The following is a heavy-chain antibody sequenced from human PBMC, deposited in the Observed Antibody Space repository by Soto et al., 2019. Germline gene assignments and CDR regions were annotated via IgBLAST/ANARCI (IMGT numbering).Heavy chain of an antibody. D-gene: IGHD3-3*01. CDR3: VRVFKMTYGMDV. CDR1: GFTFSSYS. CDR2: IWYDGSNK. V-gene: IGHV3-33*08. J-gene: IGHJ6*02. Sequence: GGSLRLSCAASGFTFSSYSMNWVRQAPGKGLEWVAVIWYDGSNKYYADSVKGRFTISRDNSKNTLYLQMNGLRDEDTDVYYFVRVFKMTYGMDVWCQGNTVTV.